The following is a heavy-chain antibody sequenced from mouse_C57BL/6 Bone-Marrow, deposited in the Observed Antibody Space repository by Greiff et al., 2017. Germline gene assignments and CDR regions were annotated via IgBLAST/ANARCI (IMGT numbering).Heavy chain of an antibody. CDR3: AIDYPAWFAY. D-gene: IGHD2-4*01. CDR2: IYPGSGGT. CDR1: GYTFTSYW. J-gene: IGHJ3*01. Sequence: VQLQQPGAELVKPGASVKMSCKASGYTFTSYWITWVKQRPGQGLEWIGDIYPGSGGTNYNEKFKSKATLTVDTSSSTAYMQLSSLTSEDAAVYYCAIDYPAWFAYWGQGTLVTVSA. V-gene: IGHV1-55*01.